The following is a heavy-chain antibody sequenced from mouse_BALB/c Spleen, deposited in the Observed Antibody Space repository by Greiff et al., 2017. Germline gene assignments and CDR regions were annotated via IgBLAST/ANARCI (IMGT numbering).Heavy chain of an antibody. CDR3: AITGRYFDY. V-gene: IGHV3-2*02. CDR1: GYSITSDYA. D-gene: IGHD4-1*01. J-gene: IGHJ2*01. CDR2: ISYSGST. Sequence: VQLQQSGPGLVKPSQSLSLTCTVTGYSITSDYAWNWIRQFPGNKLEWMGYISYSGSTSYNPSLKSRISITRDTSKNQFFLQLNSVTTEDTATYYCAITGRYFDYWGQGTTLTVSS.